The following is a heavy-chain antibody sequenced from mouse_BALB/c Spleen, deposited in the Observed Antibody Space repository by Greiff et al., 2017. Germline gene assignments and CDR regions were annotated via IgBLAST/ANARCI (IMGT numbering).Heavy chain of an antibody. CDR2: ISSGGST. D-gene: IGHD1-2*01. V-gene: IGHV5-6-5*01. CDR1: GFTFSSYA. Sequence: EVKLMESGGGLVKPGGSLKLSCAASGFTFSSYAMSWVRQTPEKRLEWVASISSGGSTYYPDSVKGRFTISRDNARNILYLQMSSLRSEDTAMYYCARGITTAPYAMDYWGQGTSVTVSS. J-gene: IGHJ4*01. CDR3: ARGITTAPYAMDY.